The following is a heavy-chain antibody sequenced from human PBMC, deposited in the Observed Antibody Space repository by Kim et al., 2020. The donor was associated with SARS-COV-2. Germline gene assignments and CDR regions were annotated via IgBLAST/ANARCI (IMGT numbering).Heavy chain of an antibody. V-gene: IGHV4-34*01. CDR3: ARVAYGDYVTSDY. J-gene: IGHJ4*02. D-gene: IGHD4-17*01. CDR2: INHSGST. CDR1: GGSFSGYY. Sequence: SETLSLTCAVYGGSFSGYYWSWIRQPPGKGLEWIGEINHSGSTNYNPSLKSRVTISVDTSKNQFSLKLSSVTAADTAVYYCARVAYGDYVTSDYWGQGTLVTVSS.